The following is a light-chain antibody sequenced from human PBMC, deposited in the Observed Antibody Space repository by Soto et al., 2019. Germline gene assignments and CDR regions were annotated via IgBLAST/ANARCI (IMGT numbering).Light chain of an antibody. CDR1: QGISDW. CDR2: SAS. J-gene: IGKJ1*01. CDR3: QQANSFPWT. V-gene: IGKV1-12*02. Sequence: DIQMTQSPSSVSASVGDRVTLTCRASQGISDWLAWYQQKPGKPPKLLIYSASSLQGGVPSRFSGSGSGTDFTLTISSLQPEDFATYYCQQANSFPWTFGQGTKVEIK.